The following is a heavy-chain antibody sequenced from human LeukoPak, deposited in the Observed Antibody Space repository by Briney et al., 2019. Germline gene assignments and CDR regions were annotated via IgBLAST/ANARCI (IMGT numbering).Heavy chain of an antibody. CDR3: AREQSTSYVYYFDY. D-gene: IGHD2-2*01. CDR1: GYTFTSYD. CDR2: MNPNSGNT. Sequence: AASVKVFCKASGYTFTSYDINWVRQATGQGPEWMGWMNPNSGNTGYAQSFQGRVTMTRNTSISTAYMELRSLRSEDTAVYYCAREQSTSYVYYFDYWGQGTLVTVSS. V-gene: IGHV1-8*01. J-gene: IGHJ4*02.